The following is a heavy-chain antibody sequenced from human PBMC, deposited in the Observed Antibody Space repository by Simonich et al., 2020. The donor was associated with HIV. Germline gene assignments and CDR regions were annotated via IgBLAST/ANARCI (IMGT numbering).Heavy chain of an antibody. CDR1: GGSFSSYY. D-gene: IGHD2-15*01. J-gene: IGHJ4*02. V-gene: IGHV4-34*01. CDR3: ARHVAGADIDY. Sequence: QVQLQQWGAGLLKPSETLSLTCAVYGGSFSSYYWNWIRQPPGKGLEWIGEINHSGSTNYNPSLKSRVTISVDTSKNQFSLKLNSVTAADTAVYYCARHVAGADIDYWGQGTLVTVSS. CDR2: INHSGST.